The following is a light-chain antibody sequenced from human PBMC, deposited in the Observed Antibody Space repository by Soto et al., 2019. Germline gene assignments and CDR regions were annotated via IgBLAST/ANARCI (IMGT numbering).Light chain of an antibody. CDR1: QGISSA. V-gene: IGKV1-13*02. CDR2: DAS. J-gene: IGKJ4*01. Sequence: AIQLTQSPSSLSASVGDRVTITCRASQGISSALAWYQQKPGKAPKLLIYDASSLESGVPARFSGSGYGTDFTLTISRLQPEDCATYYCQQFNSYPLTFGGGTKVEIK. CDR3: QQFNSYPLT.